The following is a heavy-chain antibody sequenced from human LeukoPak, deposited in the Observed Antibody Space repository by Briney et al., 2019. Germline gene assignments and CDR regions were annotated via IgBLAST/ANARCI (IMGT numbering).Heavy chain of an antibody. J-gene: IGHJ5*02. CDR3: ARGEYNWFDP. CDR2: IYYSGST. Sequence: PSETLSLTCTVSGGSISTNYWSWLRQPPGKGLEWIGYIYYSGSTNYNPSLKSRVTISVDTSKNQFSLKLSSVTAADTAVYYCARGEYNWFDPWGQGTLVTVSS. D-gene: IGHD3-16*01. CDR1: GGSISTNY. V-gene: IGHV4-59*08.